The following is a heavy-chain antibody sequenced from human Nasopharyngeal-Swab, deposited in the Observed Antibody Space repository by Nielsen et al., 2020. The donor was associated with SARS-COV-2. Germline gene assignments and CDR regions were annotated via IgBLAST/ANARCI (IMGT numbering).Heavy chain of an antibody. D-gene: IGHD3-22*01. CDR1: GGSISSNSYY. Sequence: SETLSLTCTVSGGSISSNSYYWGWIRQPPGKGLEWIGSIYYSGSTYYNPSLKSRVTTSVDTSKNQFSLKLSPVTAADTAGYYCANLYDSSGYYQPYFDYWGQGTLVTVSS. CDR2: IYYSGST. CDR3: ANLYDSSGYYQPYFDY. J-gene: IGHJ4*02. V-gene: IGHV4-39*01.